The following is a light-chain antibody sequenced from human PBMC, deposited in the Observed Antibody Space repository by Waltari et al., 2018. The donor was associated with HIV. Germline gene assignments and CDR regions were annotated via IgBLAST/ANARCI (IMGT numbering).Light chain of an antibody. Sequence: SVLTQPPSVSAAPGQKVTISCSGSSSNIRHTYVSWYQQLPGTAPKLLIYENNKRPSGIPDRFSGSKSGTSATLGITGLQTGDEADYYCGTWDSSLSAGVFGGGTKLTVL. CDR3: GTWDSSLSAGV. V-gene: IGLV1-51*02. CDR1: SSNIRHTY. CDR2: ENN. J-gene: IGLJ2*01.